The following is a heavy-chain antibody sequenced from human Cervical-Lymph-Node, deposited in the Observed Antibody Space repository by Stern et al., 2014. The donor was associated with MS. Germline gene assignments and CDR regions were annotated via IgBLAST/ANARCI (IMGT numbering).Heavy chain of an antibody. CDR2: ISDSRYRDSPSST. CDR1: QVTLSNYA. V-gene: IGHV3-23*01. J-gene: IGHJ2*01. D-gene: IGHD2-15*01. CDR3: AIEGYAHENAGTFDL. Sequence: EVQLLESGGGLVHPGGSLRLSCTASQVTLSNYAMSWVRQAPGKGLEWVSAISDSRYRDSPSSTYYAESVTGRFTISRDNSKNTLYLQMNSLRAEDTALYYCAIEGYAHENAGTFDLWGRGTLVTVSS.